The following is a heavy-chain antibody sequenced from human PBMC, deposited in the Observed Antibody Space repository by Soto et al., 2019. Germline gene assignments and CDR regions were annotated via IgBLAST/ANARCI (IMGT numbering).Heavy chain of an antibody. Sequence: EVQLVQSGAEVKKPGESLRISCQGSGYNFASYWISWVRQMPGKGLEWMGRIDPIASYTNYSPSFQGHVTISADKSMSTAYLQWSSLKASDTAMYYCARRYCSSASCPRNYYGMDVWGQGTTVTVSS. CDR3: ARRYCSSASCPRNYYGMDV. V-gene: IGHV5-10-1*03. D-gene: IGHD2-2*01. CDR2: IDPIASYT. J-gene: IGHJ6*02. CDR1: GYNFASYW.